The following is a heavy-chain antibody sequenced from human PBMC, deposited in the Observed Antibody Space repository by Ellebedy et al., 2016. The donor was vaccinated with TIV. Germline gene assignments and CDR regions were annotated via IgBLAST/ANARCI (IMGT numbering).Heavy chain of an antibody. CDR2: INPNSGNT. D-gene: IGHD3-22*01. V-gene: IGHV1-8*01. Sequence: AASVKVSCKASGYTFTSYDISWVRQATGQGLEWMGWINPNSGNTGYAQKFQGRVTMTRNTSISTAHMELSSLRSEETAVYYCARGSPGGYYGVEFAVDIWGQGTMVTVSS. CDR3: ARGSPGGYYGVEFAVDI. J-gene: IGHJ3*02. CDR1: GYTFTSYD.